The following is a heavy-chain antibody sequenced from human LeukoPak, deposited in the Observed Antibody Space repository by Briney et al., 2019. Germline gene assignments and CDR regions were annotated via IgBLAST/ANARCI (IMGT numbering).Heavy chain of an antibody. D-gene: IGHD3-3*01. CDR3: ARGERVNLWIFEGYDY. CDR1: GFTFSSYA. J-gene: IGHJ4*02. Sequence: GGSLRLSCAASGFTFSSYAMSWVRQAPGKGLEWVSAISGSGGSTYYADSVKGRFTISRDNSKNTLYLQMNSLRAEDTAVYYCARGERVNLWIFEGYDYWGRGTLVTVSS. V-gene: IGHV3-23*01. CDR2: ISGSGGST.